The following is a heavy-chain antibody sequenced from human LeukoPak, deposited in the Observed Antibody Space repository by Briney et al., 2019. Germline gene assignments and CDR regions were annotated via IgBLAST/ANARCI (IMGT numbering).Heavy chain of an antibody. CDR3: ARFFGSGSPFDP. CDR1: GFTFSSYA. D-gene: IGHD3-10*01. CDR2: ISGSGGST. V-gene: IGHV3-23*01. J-gene: IGHJ5*02. Sequence: GGSLRLSCAASGFTFSSYAMCWVGQAPGKGLEWVSAISGSGGSTYYADSVKGRFTISRNKSTNTLSLQMNSLRTEDTAVYHCARFFGSGSPFDPWGQGTLVTVAS.